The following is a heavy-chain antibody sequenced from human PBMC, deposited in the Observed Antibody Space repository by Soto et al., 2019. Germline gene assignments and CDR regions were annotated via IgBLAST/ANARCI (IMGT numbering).Heavy chain of an antibody. CDR1: GYTFTSYA. D-gene: IGHD3-22*01. J-gene: IGHJ6*02. V-gene: IGHV1-3*01. CDR3: ARAYYDSSGYYLVALGLYYSSGMVA. CDR2: INAGNGNT. Sequence: ASVKVSCKASGYTFTSYAMHWVRQAPGQRLEWMGWINAGNGNTKYSQKFQGRVTMTRNTSISTAYMELSSLRSEDTAVYYCARAYYDSSGYYLVALGLYYSSGMVAWGQGTTSPVSS.